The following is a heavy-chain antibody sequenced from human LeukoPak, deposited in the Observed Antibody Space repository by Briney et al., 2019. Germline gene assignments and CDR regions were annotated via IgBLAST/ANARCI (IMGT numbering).Heavy chain of an antibody. V-gene: IGHV4-39*07. D-gene: IGHD2-2*01. Sequence: ASETLSLTCTVSGGSISSSSYYWGWIRQPPGKGLEWIGSIYYSGSTYYNPSLKSRVTISVDTSKNQFSLKLSSVTAADTAVYYCGRGSTFFDPWGQGTLVTVSS. CDR3: GRGSTFFDP. CDR2: IYYSGST. J-gene: IGHJ5*02. CDR1: GGSISSSSYY.